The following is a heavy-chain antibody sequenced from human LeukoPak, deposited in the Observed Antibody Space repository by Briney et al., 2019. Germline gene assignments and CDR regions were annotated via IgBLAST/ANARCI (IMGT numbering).Heavy chain of an antibody. V-gene: IGHV3-23*01. CDR3: ARGQEFDDGVFDS. Sequence: PGGSLRLSCAASGFTFSSNGSHWVRQAPGKGLEWVSTIRSNGATASNADSVKGRFTISRDNSKNTVYLQVNSLRVEDTAIYYCARGQEFDDGVFDSWGQGTLVTVSS. D-gene: IGHD1-1*01. J-gene: IGHJ4*02. CDR2: IRSNGATA. CDR1: GFTFSSNG.